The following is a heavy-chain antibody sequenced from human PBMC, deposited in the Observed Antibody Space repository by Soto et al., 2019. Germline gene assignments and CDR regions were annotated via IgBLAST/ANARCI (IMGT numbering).Heavy chain of an antibody. Sequence: QVQLVQSGAEVKNPGASVKVSCKASGYTFTRYGIGWARQAPGQGLEWMGWINTYNGNTNNTQNVQGRVTLTTDTSTSTAYMELWRLRSNDTAIYYCVMVDVYVTPSTQDGWGQRTTVIVYS. V-gene: IGHV1-18*01. CDR2: INTYNGNT. CDR1: GYTFTRYG. CDR3: VMVDVYVTPSTQDG. J-gene: IGHJ6*02. D-gene: IGHD3-16*01.